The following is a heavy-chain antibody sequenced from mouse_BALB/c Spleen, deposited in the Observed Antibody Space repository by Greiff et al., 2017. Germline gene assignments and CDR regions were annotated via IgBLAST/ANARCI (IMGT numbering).Heavy chain of an antibody. CDR2: INPSTGYT. CDR1: GYTFTSYW. V-gene: IGHV1-7*01. Sequence: QVQLKESGAELAKPGASVKMSCKASGYTFTSYWMHWVKQRPGQGLEWIGYINPSTGYTEYNQKFKDKATLTADKSSSTAYMQLSSLTSEDSAVYYCAREGNHSVDYWGQGTSVTVSS. CDR3: AREGNHSVDY. J-gene: IGHJ4*01. D-gene: IGHD2-1*01.